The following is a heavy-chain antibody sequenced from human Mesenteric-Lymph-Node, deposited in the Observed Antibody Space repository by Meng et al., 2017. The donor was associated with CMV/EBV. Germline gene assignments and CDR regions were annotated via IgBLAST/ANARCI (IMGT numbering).Heavy chain of an antibody. V-gene: IGHV3-15*01. CDR2: IKSQTSGGTS. CDR1: GFSFSDHA. CDR3: SIDISEAGNGELDY. D-gene: IGHD2-8*01. Sequence: GESLKISCVASGFSFSDHAMSWVRQAPGKGLEWVGRIKSQTSGGTSDFAAPMEGRFTISRDDSKKTVYLQMNNLKSEDTAVYYCSIDISEAGNGELDYWGQGTLVTVSS. J-gene: IGHJ4*02.